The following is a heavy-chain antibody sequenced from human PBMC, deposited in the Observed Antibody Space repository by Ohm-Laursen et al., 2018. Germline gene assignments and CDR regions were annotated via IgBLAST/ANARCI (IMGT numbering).Heavy chain of an antibody. D-gene: IGHD2-15*01. V-gene: IGHV3-30*03. CDR1: GFTFSSYG. Sequence: SLRLSCAASGFTFSSYGMHWVRQAPGKGLEWVAVISYDGSNKYYADSVKDRFTISRDNSKNTLYLQMNSLRSEDTAVYYCATFGYCSGGSCYVIDYWGQGTLVTVSS. J-gene: IGHJ4*02. CDR3: ATFGYCSGGSCYVIDY. CDR2: ISYDGSNK.